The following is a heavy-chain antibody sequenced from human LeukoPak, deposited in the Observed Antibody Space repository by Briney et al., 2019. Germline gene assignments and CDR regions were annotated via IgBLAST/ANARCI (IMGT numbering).Heavy chain of an antibody. V-gene: IGHV1-2*02. CDR2: VHLNGGGT. CDR1: GYIFAVDS. CDR3: ATAQRCSGGTCYAWTDAFHV. D-gene: IGHD2-15*01. J-gene: IGHJ3*01. Sequence: ASVKVSCTASGYIFAVDSIHWVRQAPGQGLEWLGWVHLNGGGTYRAQKFEGRVTMTKGSSISTASMELSGLTSDDTAVYYCATAQRCSGGTCYAWTDAFHVWGQGTMVIVSS.